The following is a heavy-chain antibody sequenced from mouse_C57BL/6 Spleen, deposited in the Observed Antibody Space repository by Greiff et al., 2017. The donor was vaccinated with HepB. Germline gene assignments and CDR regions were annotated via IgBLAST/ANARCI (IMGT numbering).Heavy chain of an antibody. CDR1: GYAFSSSW. Sequence: VQLQQSGPELVKPGASVKISCKASGYAFSSSWMNWVKQRPGKGLEWIGRIYPGDGDTNYNGKFKGKATLTADKSSSTAYMQLSSLTSEDSAVYFCAREENWDFDYWGQGTTLTVSS. J-gene: IGHJ2*01. CDR3: AREENWDFDY. CDR2: IYPGDGDT. V-gene: IGHV1-82*01. D-gene: IGHD4-1*01.